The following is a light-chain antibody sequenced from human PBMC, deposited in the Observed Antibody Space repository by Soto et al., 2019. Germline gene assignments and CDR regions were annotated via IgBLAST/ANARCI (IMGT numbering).Light chain of an antibody. J-gene: IGLJ3*02. CDR2: EVS. CDR3: SSYTSSSTRV. CDR1: SSDVGGYNY. V-gene: IGLV2-14*01. Sequence: QSALTQPASVSGSPGQSITISCTGTSSDVGGYNYVPWYQQHPGKAPKLMIYEVSNRPSGVSNRLSGSKSGNTASLPISALQAEDEADYYCSSYTSSSTRVFGGGTKLTVL.